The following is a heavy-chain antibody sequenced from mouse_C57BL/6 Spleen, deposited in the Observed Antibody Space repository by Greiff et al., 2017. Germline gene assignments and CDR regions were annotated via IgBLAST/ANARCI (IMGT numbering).Heavy chain of an antibody. CDR1: GYTFTSYW. CDR2: INPSNGGT. J-gene: IGHJ4*01. Sequence: VQLQQPGTELVKPGASVKLSCKASGYTFTSYWMHWVKQRPGQGLEWIGNINPSNGGTNYNEKFKSKATLSVDKSSSTAYMQLSSLTSEDSAVYYCARLYYGNSDAMDYWGQGTSVTVSS. D-gene: IGHD2-1*01. V-gene: IGHV1-53*01. CDR3: ARLYYGNSDAMDY.